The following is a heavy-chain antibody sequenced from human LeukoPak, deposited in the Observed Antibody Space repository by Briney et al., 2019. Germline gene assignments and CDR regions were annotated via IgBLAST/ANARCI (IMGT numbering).Heavy chain of an antibody. Sequence: PGGSLRLSCAASGFTFSSYAMSWVRQAPGKGLEWVSAISCSGGSTYYADSVKGRFTISRDNSKNTLYLQMNSLRAEDTAVYYCAKGIAAAGSTPYWGQGTLVTVSS. V-gene: IGHV3-23*01. CDR3: AKGIAAAGSTPY. CDR2: ISCSGGST. D-gene: IGHD6-13*01. CDR1: GFTFSSYA. J-gene: IGHJ4*02.